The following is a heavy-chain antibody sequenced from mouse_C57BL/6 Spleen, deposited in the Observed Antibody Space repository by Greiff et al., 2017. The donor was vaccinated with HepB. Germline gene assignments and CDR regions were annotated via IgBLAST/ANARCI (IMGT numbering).Heavy chain of an antibody. J-gene: IGHJ4*01. CDR1: GYTFTGYW. CDR3: ARRYYYGSSYDAMDY. D-gene: IGHD1-1*01. Sequence: QVQLQQSGAELMKPGASVKLSCKATGYTFTGYWIEWVKQRPGHGLEWIGEILPGSGSTNYKEKFKGKATFTADTSSNTAYMQLSSLTTEDSAIYYCARRYYYGSSYDAMDYWGQGTSVTVSS. CDR2: ILPGSGST. V-gene: IGHV1-9*01.